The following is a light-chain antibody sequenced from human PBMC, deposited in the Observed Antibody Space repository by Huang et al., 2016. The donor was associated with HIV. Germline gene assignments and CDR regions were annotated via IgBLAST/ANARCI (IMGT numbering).Light chain of an antibody. CDR3: QQSARTPRT. J-gene: IGKJ2*01. V-gene: IGKV1-39*01. CDR2: GAS. Sequence: DIQITQSPSSLSASVGDRVNITCRASQNINRYLNWYQQRPGEAPKLLIHGASSLQSRVPSRFTGSGSGTDFTLTISSLQPEYSATYYCQQSARTPRTFGQGTKLEI. CDR1: QNINRY.